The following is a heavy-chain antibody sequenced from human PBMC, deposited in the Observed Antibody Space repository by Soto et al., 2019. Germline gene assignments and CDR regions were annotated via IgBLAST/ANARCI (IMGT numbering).Heavy chain of an antibody. J-gene: IGHJ1*01. D-gene: IGHD3-22*01. CDR2: LYSGGNT. Sequence: GGSLRLSCTTSGFTVSSSHMNWVRQAPGKGLEWVSVLYSGGNTYYADSVKDRFTISRDNSKNTVSLQMNSLRAEDTAVYYCVGSGYYGYFQYWGQGALVTVSS. V-gene: IGHV3-66*01. CDR1: GFTVSSSH. CDR3: VGSGYYGYFQY.